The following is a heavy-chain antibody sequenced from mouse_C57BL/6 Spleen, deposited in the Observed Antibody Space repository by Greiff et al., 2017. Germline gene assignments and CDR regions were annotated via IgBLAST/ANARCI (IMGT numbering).Heavy chain of an antibody. J-gene: IGHJ4*01. CDR1: GFSLSTVGMG. Sequence: QVTLKVCGPGILQPSQTLCLTCSFSGFSLSTVGMGVGWIRQPSGTGLEWLAHIWWDGDKYYNPALQSRLTISKATTKNQVFLQIANVDTADTATYYCARMWETAQAYALDYWGQGTSVTVSS. CDR3: ARMWETAQAYALDY. V-gene: IGHV8-8*01. CDR2: IWWDGDK. D-gene: IGHD3-2*02.